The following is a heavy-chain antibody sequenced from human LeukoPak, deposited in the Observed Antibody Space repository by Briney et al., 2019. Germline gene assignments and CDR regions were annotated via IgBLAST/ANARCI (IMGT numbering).Heavy chain of an antibody. V-gene: IGHV3-20*04. D-gene: IGHD3-10*01. CDR3: AREITMVRGVIISWFDP. J-gene: IGHJ5*02. Sequence: GGSLRLSCAASGFTFDDYGMSWVRQAPGKGLEWVSGINWNGGSTGYADSVKGRFTISRDNAKNSLYLQMNSLRAEDTALYYCAREITMVRGVIISWFDPWGQGTLVTVSS. CDR1: GFTFDDYG. CDR2: INWNGGST.